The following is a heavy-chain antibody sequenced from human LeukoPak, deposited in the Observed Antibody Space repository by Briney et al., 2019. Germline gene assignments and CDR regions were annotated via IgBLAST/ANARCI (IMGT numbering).Heavy chain of an antibody. J-gene: IGHJ4*02. D-gene: IGHD6-19*01. V-gene: IGHV4-59*08. Sequence: SETLSLTCTVSGGSISSYYWSWIRQPPGKGLEWIGYIYYSGSTNYNPSLKSRVTISVDTYKNQFSLKLSSVTAADTAVYYCARSGIAVAGSLFDYWGQGTLVTVSS. CDR3: ARSGIAVAGSLFDY. CDR1: GGSISSYY. CDR2: IYYSGST.